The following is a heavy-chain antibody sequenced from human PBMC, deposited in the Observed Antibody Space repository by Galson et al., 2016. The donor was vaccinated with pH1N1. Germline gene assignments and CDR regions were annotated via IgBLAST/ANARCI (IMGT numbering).Heavy chain of an antibody. J-gene: IGHJ5*02. V-gene: IGHV1-18*01. CDR3: ARDTKIEGVTTGWFDP. D-gene: IGHD3-16*01. CDR1: GYTFDMFG. Sequence: VKVSCKASGYTFDMFGISWVRQAPGQGLQWMGWINPYDGNTNYAQKFQGRVTLTTDTSTSTAYLELRCLRSDDTAVYYCARDTKIEGVTTGWFDPWGQGTLVTVSS. CDR2: INPYDGNT.